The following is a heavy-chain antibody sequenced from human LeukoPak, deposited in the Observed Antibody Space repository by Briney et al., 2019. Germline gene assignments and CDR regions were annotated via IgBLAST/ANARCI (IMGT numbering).Heavy chain of an antibody. CDR3: ASGPYDSSGLDY. CDR1: GFTFSSYW. V-gene: IGHV3-74*01. J-gene: IGHJ4*02. Sequence: GGSLRLSCAAPGFTFSSYWMHWVRQAPGKGLVWVSRINSDGGSTSYADSVKGRFTISRDNAKNTLYLQMNSLRAEDTAVYYCASGPYDSSGLDYWGQGTLVTVSS. D-gene: IGHD3-22*01. CDR2: INSDGGST.